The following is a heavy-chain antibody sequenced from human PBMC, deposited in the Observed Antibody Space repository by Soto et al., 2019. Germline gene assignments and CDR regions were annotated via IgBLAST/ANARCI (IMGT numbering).Heavy chain of an antibody. CDR2: FDPEDGET. Sequence: QVQLVQSGAEVKKPGASVKVSCKVSGYTLTELSMHWVRPATGKGLEWLGGFDPEDGETIYAQKFQGRVTMTEDTSTDTAYMELSSLRSEDTAVYYCAARIAAAGGFDYWGQGTLVTVSS. CDR3: AARIAAAGGFDY. D-gene: IGHD6-13*01. J-gene: IGHJ4*02. V-gene: IGHV1-24*01. CDR1: GYTLTELS.